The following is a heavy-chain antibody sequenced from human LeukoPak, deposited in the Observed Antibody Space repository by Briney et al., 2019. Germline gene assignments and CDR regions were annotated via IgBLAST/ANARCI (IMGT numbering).Heavy chain of an antibody. J-gene: IGHJ6*02. CDR2: ISWDGGST. CDR3: AKSGQQLVIYYGMDV. Sequence: GGSLRLSCAASGFTFSSYWMSWVRQAPGKGLEWVSLISWDGGSTHYADSVKGRFTISRDNSKNSLYLQMNSLRTEDTALYYCAKSGQQLVIYYGMDVWGQGTTVTVSS. V-gene: IGHV3-43*01. D-gene: IGHD6-13*01. CDR1: GFTFSSYW.